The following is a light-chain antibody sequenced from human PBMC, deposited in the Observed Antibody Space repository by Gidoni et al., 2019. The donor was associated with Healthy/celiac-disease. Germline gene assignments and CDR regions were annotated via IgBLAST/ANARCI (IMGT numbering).Light chain of an antibody. CDR1: QGISSY. CDR3: QQLNSYPLT. CDR2: AAS. V-gene: IGKV1-9*01. J-gene: IGKJ4*01. Sequence: DIQLTPSPSFLSASVGDRVTITCRASQGISSYLAWYQQKPGKAPKLLIYAASTLQSGVPSRFSGSGSGTEFTLTIISLQPEDFATYYCQQLNSYPLTFXGXTKVEIK.